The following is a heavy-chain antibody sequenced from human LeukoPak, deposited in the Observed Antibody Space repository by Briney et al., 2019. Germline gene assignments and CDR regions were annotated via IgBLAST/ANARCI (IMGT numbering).Heavy chain of an antibody. D-gene: IGHD3-16*01. CDR2: IKKDGSEK. J-gene: IGHJ4*02. V-gene: IGHV3-7*04. CDR1: GFTFNVYS. Sequence: GGSLRLSCAASGFTFNVYSMNWVRQAPGKGLEWVAHIKKDGSEKNYVDSVKGRFTISRDNTKNSVYLQMNSLRGEDTGVYYCAMDSYGPDDYWGQGTLVTVSS. CDR3: AMDSYGPDDY.